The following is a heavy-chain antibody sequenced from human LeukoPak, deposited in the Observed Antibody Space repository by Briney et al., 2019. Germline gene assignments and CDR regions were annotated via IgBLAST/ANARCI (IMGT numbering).Heavy chain of an antibody. J-gene: IGHJ4*02. CDR1: GFTFSSYW. CDR2: INWNGGST. V-gene: IGHV3-20*04. Sequence: GGSPRLSCAASGFTFSSYWMSWVRQAPGKGLEWVSGINWNGGSTGYADSVKGRFTISRDNAKNSLYLQMNSLRAEDTALYYCARVPGGTDYWGQGTLVTVSS. D-gene: IGHD1-1*01. CDR3: ARVPGGTDY.